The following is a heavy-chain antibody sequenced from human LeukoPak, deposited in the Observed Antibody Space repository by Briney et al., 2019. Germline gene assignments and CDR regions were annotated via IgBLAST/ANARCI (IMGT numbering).Heavy chain of an antibody. J-gene: IGHJ5*02. CDR2: IYYSGST. CDR3: ARSALITMAKGWFDP. Sequence: PSETLSLTCTVSGGSISSSSYYWGWIRQPPGKGLEWIGRIYYSGSTYYNPSLKSRVTISVDTSKNQFSLKLSSVTAADTAVYYCARSALITMAKGWFDPWGQGTLVTVSS. V-gene: IGHV4-39*07. CDR1: GGSISSSSYY. D-gene: IGHD3-10*01.